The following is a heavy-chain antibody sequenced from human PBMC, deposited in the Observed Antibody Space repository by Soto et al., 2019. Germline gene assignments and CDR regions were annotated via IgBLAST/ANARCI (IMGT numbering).Heavy chain of an antibody. Sequence: QVQLVQSGAEVKKPGSSVKVSCKASGGTFSSYTISWVRQAPGQGLEWMGRIIPILGIANYAQKFQGRVTITADKSTSTAYMELSSLRSEDTAVYYCARMGLRGYSYDHFDYWGQGTLVTVSS. CDR2: IIPILGIA. CDR1: GGTFSSYT. CDR3: ARMGLRGYSYDHFDY. V-gene: IGHV1-69*02. J-gene: IGHJ4*02. D-gene: IGHD5-18*01.